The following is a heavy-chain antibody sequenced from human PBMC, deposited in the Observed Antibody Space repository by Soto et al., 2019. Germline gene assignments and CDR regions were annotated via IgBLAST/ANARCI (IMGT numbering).Heavy chain of an antibody. CDR3: ARDGGGDCRPSAEYLQY. D-gene: IGHD2-21*02. Sequence: PGGSLRLSCVVSEFTFRSYDMRWVRQAPGKGLEWVAVISYDGRNKYYAESVEGRFTTSRDISKNTLYLQMNSLRAEDTAVYYCARDGGGDCRPSAEYLQYWGQGTLVTVSS. CDR1: EFTFRSYD. V-gene: IGHV3-30*03. J-gene: IGHJ1*01. CDR2: ISYDGRNK.